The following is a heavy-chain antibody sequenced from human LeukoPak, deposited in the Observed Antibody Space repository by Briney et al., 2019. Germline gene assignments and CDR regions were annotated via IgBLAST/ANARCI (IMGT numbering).Heavy chain of an antibody. Sequence: PGGSLRLSCAASGFTFSTYARSWVRQAPGKGREWVSAISGSVGTTYYADSVKGRFTISRDNSKNTLYLQLNSLRAEDTAVYYCAKGLRAILPADFDSWGQGTLVTVSS. CDR1: GFTFSTYA. J-gene: IGHJ4*02. D-gene: IGHD2-2*01. CDR3: AKGLRAILPADFDS. CDR2: ISGSVGTT. V-gene: IGHV3-23*01.